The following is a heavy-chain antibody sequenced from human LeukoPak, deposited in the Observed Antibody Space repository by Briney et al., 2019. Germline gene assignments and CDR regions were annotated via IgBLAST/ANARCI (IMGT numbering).Heavy chain of an antibody. J-gene: IGHJ6*02. CDR2: ISYDGSNK. CDR3: AREPRRITTVPRSYYGMDV. D-gene: IGHD4-4*01. CDR1: GFTFSSYA. V-gene: IGHV3-30-3*01. Sequence: GGSLRLSCAASGFTFSSYAMHWVRQAPGKGLEWVAVISYDGSNKYYADSVKSRFTISRDNSKKTLYLKMNSLRAEDTDVYYCAREPRRITTVPRSYYGMDVWGQGNTVTVSS.